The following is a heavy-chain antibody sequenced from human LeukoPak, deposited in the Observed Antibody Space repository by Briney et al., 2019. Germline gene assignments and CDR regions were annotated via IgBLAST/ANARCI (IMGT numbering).Heavy chain of an antibody. J-gene: IGHJ5*02. CDR2: IYYSGST. D-gene: IGHD2-2*01. Sequence: SETLSLTCTVSGGSVSSGSYYWSWIRQPPGKGLEWIWYIYYSGSTNYNPSLKSRVTISVDTSKNQFSLKLSSVTAADTAVYYCARDLMPGTGSNWFDPWGQGTLVTVSS. V-gene: IGHV4-61*01. CDR1: GGSVSSGSYY. CDR3: ARDLMPGTGSNWFDP.